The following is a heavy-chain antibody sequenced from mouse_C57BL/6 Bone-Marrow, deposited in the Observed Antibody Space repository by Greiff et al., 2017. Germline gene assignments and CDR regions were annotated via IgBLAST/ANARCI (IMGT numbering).Heavy chain of an antibody. V-gene: IGHV5-6*02. CDR2: ISSGGSYT. CDR1: GFTFSSYG. J-gene: IGHJ2*01. Sequence: DVMLVESGGDFVKPGGSLKLSCAASGFTFSSYGMSWVRQTPDKRLEWVATISSGGSYTYYPDSVKGRFTISRDNAKNTPYLQMSSLKSEDTAMYYCARQITSFDYWGKGTTLTVST. D-gene: IGHD1-1*01. CDR3: ARQITSFDY.